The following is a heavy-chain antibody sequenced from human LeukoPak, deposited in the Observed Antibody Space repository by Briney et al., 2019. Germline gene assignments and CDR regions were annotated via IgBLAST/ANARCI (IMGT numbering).Heavy chain of an antibody. J-gene: IGHJ5*02. D-gene: IGHD2-15*01. Sequence: PSETLSLTCTVSGGSISSYYWSWIRQPPGKGLEWIGYTYYSGSTNYNPSLKSRVTISVDTSKNQFSLKLSSVTAADTAVYYCARYCSGGSCLDPWGQGTLVTVSS. CDR3: ARYCSGGSCLDP. CDR2: TYYSGST. V-gene: IGHV4-59*01. CDR1: GGSISSYY.